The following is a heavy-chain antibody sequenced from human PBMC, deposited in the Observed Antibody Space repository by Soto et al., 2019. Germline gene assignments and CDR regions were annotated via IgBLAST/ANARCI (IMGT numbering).Heavy chain of an antibody. D-gene: IGHD6-6*01. Sequence: EVQVLESGGGLVQPGGSLRLSCAASGVTFSNYAMSWVRQAPGKGLEWVSAISGSGCSTYYADSVQGRFTISRDNSKNTLYLHMNSRRAEDTAVYYCATHAEQIAPYYFDYWGQGTLVTVSS. J-gene: IGHJ4*02. CDR2: ISGSGCST. V-gene: IGHV3-23*01. CDR3: ATHAEQIAPYYFDY. CDR1: GVTFSNYA.